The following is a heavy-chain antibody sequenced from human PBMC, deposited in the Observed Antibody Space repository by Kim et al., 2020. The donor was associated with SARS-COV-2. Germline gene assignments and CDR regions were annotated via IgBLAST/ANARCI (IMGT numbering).Heavy chain of an antibody. CDR2: GGT. J-gene: IGHJ5*02. V-gene: IGHV1-2*07. CDR3: AKGVNNWFDP. Sequence: GGTKYAHAFQGRVTMTRDTSITTAYMELSRLRFDDTAVYYCAKGVNNWFDPWGQGTLVPVSS. D-gene: IGHD3-10*01.